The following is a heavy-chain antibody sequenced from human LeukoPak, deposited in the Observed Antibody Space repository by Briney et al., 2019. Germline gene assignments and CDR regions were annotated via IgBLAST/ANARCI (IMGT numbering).Heavy chain of an antibody. D-gene: IGHD5-24*01. Sequence: PGGSLRLSCAASGFTFSTYGMHWVRQAPGKGLEWVAVISYDGSNKYYADSVEGRFTISRDNSKNTPYLQMNSLRAEDTAVYYCAKGQGDGYNFVFYYWGQGTLVTVSS. J-gene: IGHJ4*02. CDR2: ISYDGSNK. CDR3: AKGQGDGYNFVFYY. CDR1: GFTFSTYG. V-gene: IGHV3-30*18.